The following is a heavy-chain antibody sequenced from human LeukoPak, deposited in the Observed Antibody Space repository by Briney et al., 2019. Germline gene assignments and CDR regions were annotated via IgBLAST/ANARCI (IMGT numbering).Heavy chain of an antibody. D-gene: IGHD2-15*01. J-gene: IGHJ6*03. CDR1: GFTFSSYA. Sequence: AGGSLRLSCAASGFTFSSYAMSWVRQAPGKGLEWVSAISGSGGSTYYADSVKGRFTISRDNSKNTLYLQMNSLRAEDTAVYYCANHPPYCSGGSCYSNYYYYYMDVWGKGTTVTVSS. CDR2: ISGSGGST. V-gene: IGHV3-23*01. CDR3: ANHPPYCSGGSCYSNYYYYYMDV.